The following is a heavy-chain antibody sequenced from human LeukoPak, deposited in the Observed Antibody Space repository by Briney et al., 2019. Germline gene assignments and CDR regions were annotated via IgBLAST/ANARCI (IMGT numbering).Heavy chain of an antibody. CDR3: AKVVLNYGSGSYYYFDY. CDR1: GFTSSSYA. D-gene: IGHD3-10*01. CDR2: ISGSGGST. J-gene: IGHJ4*02. Sequence: PGGSLRLSCAASGFTSSSYAMSWVRQAPGKGLEWVSAISGSGGSTYYADSVKGRFTISRDNSKNTLYLQMNSLRAEDTAVYYCAKVVLNYGSGSYYYFDYWGQGTLVTVSS. V-gene: IGHV3-23*01.